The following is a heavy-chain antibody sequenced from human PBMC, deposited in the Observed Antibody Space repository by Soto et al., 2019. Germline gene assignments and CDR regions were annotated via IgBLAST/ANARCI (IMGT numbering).Heavy chain of an antibody. CDR1: GFTVSSNY. Sequence: EVQLVESGGGLVQPGGSLRLSCAASGFTVSSNYMSWVRQAPGKGLEWVSVIYSGGSTYYADSVKGRFTIARDNSKNTLYLQMNSLRAEDTAVYYCAREYESSGYYRFAFDIWGQGTTVTVSS. CDR3: AREYESSGYYRFAFDI. J-gene: IGHJ3*02. V-gene: IGHV3-66*01. CDR2: IYSGGST. D-gene: IGHD3-22*01.